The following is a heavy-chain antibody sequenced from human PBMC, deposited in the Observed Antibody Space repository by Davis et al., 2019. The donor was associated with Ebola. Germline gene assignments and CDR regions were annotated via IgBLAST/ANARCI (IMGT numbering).Heavy chain of an antibody. CDR3: ARAHYYRYFDL. CDR1: GGSISSYY. V-gene: IGHV4-59*08. CDR2: IYYSGST. Sequence: MPGGSLRLSCTVSGGSISSYYWSWIRQPPGKGLEWIGYIYYSGSTNYNPSLKSRVTISVDTSKNQFSLKLSSVTAADTAVYYCARAHYYRYFDLWGRGTLVTVSS. J-gene: IGHJ2*01.